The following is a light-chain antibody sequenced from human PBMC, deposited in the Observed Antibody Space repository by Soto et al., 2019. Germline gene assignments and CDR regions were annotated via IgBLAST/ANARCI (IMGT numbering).Light chain of an antibody. CDR3: KQSYRRPIT. CDR1: QGIGSY. CDR2: AES. V-gene: IGKV1-39*01. Sequence: DIHMTQSRSSRSASVGDRGTITFRSIQGIGSYLNWYQQKPGKDTKLLIYAESSLQSGVQSRFSGSGSGKDLNLTISSLQPEDFATYYCKQSYRRPITFGQGTRLEIK. J-gene: IGKJ5*01.